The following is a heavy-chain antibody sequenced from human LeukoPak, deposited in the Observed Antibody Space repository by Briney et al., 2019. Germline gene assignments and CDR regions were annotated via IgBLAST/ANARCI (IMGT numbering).Heavy chain of an antibody. D-gene: IGHD6-19*01. CDR1: GLTFSSSA. Sequence: GGSPRLSCAASGLTFSSSAMSWVRQAPGKGLEWVSGISGSAASTYYADSVKGRFTISRDNSKDTLYLQMNSLRAEDTAVYFCAKMPVSYSSGWSNFDYWGQGTLVTVSS. CDR2: ISGSAAST. J-gene: IGHJ4*02. V-gene: IGHV3-23*01. CDR3: AKMPVSYSSGWSNFDY.